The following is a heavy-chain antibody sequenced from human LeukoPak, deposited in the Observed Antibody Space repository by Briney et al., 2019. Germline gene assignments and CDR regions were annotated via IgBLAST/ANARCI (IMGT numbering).Heavy chain of an antibody. CDR3: AKAPVTSCRSVFCYPFDS. CDR2: IKQDGSGK. CDR1: GFTVSSNY. D-gene: IGHD2-15*01. V-gene: IGHV3-7*03. Sequence: AGGSLRLSCAASGFTVSSNYMSWVRQAPGKGLEWVANIKQDGSGKYYVDSVRGRFTISRDNSKNTLYLQMNSLKTEDAAVYYCAKAPVTSCRSVFCYPFDSWGQGTLVTVSS. J-gene: IGHJ4*02.